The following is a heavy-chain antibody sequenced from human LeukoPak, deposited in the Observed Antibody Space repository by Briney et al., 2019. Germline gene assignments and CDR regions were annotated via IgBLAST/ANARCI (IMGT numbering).Heavy chain of an antibody. V-gene: IGHV1-69*05. D-gene: IGHD1-26*01. CDR1: GGTFSSYA. J-gene: IGHJ4*02. Sequence: SVKVSCKASGGTFSSYAISGVRQAAGQGLEWMGGIIPIFGTANYAQKFQGRVTITTDESTSTAYMELSSLRSEDTAVYYCASSLVGATGIDYWGQGTLVTVSS. CDR2: IIPIFGTA. CDR3: ASSLVGATGIDY.